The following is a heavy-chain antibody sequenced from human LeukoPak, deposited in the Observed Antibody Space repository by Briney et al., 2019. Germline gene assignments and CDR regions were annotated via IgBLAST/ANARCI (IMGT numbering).Heavy chain of an antibody. D-gene: IGHD3-3*01. CDR3: AREGWTTIFGAVHSNWFDP. J-gene: IGHJ5*02. V-gene: IGHV4-61*01. CDR1: GGSVSSGSYY. Sequence: SETLSLTCTVSGGSVSSGSYYWSWIRQPPGKGLEWIGYIYYRGSTNYNPSLKSRVTISVDTSKSQFSLKLSSVTAADTAVYYCAREGWTTIFGAVHSNWFDPWGQGTLVTVSS. CDR2: IYYRGST.